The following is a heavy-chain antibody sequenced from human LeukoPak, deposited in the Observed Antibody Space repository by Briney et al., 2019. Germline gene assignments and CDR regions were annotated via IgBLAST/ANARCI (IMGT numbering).Heavy chain of an antibody. CDR1: GYTFTSHA. Sequence: GASVKVSCKASGYTFTSHALHWVRQAPGQRLEWMGWISGYNGNTVYAQMFQDRVTMTTDTSTSTAYMEVTNLRSDDTAMYFCARSGHCSGADCYAEGIDYWGQGTLVTVSS. J-gene: IGHJ4*02. V-gene: IGHV1-18*01. D-gene: IGHD2-2*01. CDR2: ISGYNGNT. CDR3: ARSGHCSGADCYAEGIDY.